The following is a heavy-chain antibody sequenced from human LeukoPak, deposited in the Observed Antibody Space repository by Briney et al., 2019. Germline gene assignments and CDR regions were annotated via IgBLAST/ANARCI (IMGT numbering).Heavy chain of an antibody. D-gene: IGHD6-13*01. J-gene: IGHJ4*02. Sequence: PSETLSLTCTVSGGSISSYYWSWIRQPPGKGLEWIGYIYYSGSTNYNPSLKSRVTISVDTSKNQFSLKLSSVTAADTAVYYCARGGAAALRYWGQGTLVAVSS. CDR2: IYYSGST. CDR3: ARGGAAALRY. V-gene: IGHV4-59*01. CDR1: GGSISSYY.